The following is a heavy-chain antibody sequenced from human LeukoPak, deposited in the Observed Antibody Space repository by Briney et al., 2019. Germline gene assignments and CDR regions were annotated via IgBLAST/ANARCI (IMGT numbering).Heavy chain of an antibody. V-gene: IGHV3-33*08. CDR2: MWYDGSNK. CDR1: GFTFGSYG. Sequence: GRSLRLSCAASGFTFGSYGMHWVRQAPGKGLEWVAVMWYDGSNKYYADSVKGRFTISRDNSKNTLYLQMNSLRAEDKAVYYCASASYCKGGSCYSVHWGQGTLVTVSS. J-gene: IGHJ4*02. D-gene: IGHD2-15*01. CDR3: ASASYCKGGSCYSVH.